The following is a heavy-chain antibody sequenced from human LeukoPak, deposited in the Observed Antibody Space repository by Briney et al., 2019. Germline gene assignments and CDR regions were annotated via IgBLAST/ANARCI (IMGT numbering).Heavy chain of an antibody. Sequence: SETLSLTCTVSDFSISRGYYWGWIRQPPGKGLECIGTIYHSGTTYYSPSLKTRVTISVDTSKNQFSLKLSSVTAADTAVYYCARVQHDFWSGLYYFDHWGQGTLVTVSS. CDR2: IYHSGTT. CDR3: ARVQHDFWSGLYYFDH. J-gene: IGHJ4*02. V-gene: IGHV4-38-2*02. D-gene: IGHD3-3*01. CDR1: DFSISRGYY.